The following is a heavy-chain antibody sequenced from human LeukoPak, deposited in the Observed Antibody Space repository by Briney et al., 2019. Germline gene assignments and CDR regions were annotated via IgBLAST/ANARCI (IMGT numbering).Heavy chain of an antibody. D-gene: IGHD3-10*01. J-gene: IGHJ4*02. CDR1: GGSISSGGYY. CDR3: ASSRITMVRGVINN. CDR2: IYYSGST. Sequence: SETLSLTCTVPGGSISSGGYYWSWIRQHPGKGLEWIGYIYYSGSTYYNPSLKSRVTISVDTSKNQFSLKLSSVTAADTAVYYCASSRITMVRGVINNWGQGTLVTVSS. V-gene: IGHV4-31*03.